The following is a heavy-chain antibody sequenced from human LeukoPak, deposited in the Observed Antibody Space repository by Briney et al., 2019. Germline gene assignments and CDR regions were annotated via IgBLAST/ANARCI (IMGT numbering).Heavy chain of an antibody. D-gene: IGHD2-21*01. V-gene: IGHV3-64*04. CDR2: ISPSGDRT. CDR1: GFTFSYHP. J-gene: IGHJ6*03. Sequence: QAGGSLRLSCAASGFTFSYHPMHWVRQASGRRLEYVSAISPSGDRTWYADSVKGRFTISRDNSKNTLYLQMNSLRAEDTAVYYCAKDKAAAYYYYMDVWGKGTTVTVSS. CDR3: AKDKAAAYYYYMDV.